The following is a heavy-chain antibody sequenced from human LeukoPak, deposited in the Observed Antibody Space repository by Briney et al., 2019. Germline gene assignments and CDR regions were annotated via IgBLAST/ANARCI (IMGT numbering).Heavy chain of an antibody. J-gene: IGHJ4*02. CDR3: AREGGRGSSWYGGNVNFDY. V-gene: IGHV1-18*01. D-gene: IGHD6-13*01. CDR2: ISTYNGNT. CDR1: GYTFTSYG. Sequence: ASVKVSCKASGYTFTSYGINWVRQAPGQGLEWMGWISTYNGNTNYAQKLQGRVTMTTDTSTSTAYMELRSLRSDDTAVYYCAREGGRGSSWYGGNVNFDYWGQGTLVTVSS.